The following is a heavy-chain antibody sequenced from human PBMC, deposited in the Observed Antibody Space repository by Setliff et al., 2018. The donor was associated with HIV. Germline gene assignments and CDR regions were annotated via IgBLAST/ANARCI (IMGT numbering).Heavy chain of an antibody. V-gene: IGHV1-8*02. CDR1: GYTFTSYS. CDR2: MNPNSGNT. J-gene: IGHJ3*02. CDR3: ARDPGYKSTWYGVFDI. Sequence: ASVKVSCKASGYTFTSYSMHWVRQAPGQRLEWMGWMNPNSGNTGYAQKFQGRVTMTRNTSISTAYMELSSLRSEDTAVYYCARDPGYKSTWYGVFDIWGQGAMVTVSS. D-gene: IGHD6-13*01.